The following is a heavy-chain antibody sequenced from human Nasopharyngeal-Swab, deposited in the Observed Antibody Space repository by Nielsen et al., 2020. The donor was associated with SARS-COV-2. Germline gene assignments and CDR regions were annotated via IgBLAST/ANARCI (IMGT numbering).Heavy chain of an antibody. CDR1: GGSFSGYY. V-gene: IGHV4-34*01. D-gene: IGHD1-26*01. J-gene: IGHJ4*02. CDR3: ARGGGATSFDY. Sequence: SETLSLTCAVYGGSFSGYYWSWIRQPPGKGLEWIGEINHSGSTNYNPSLKSRVTISVDTSKNQFSLKLSSVTAADTAVYYCARGGGATSFDYWGQRTLVTVSS. CDR2: INHSGST.